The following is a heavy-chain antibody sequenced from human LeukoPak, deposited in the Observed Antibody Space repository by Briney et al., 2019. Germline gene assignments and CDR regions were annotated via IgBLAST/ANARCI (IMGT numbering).Heavy chain of an antibody. V-gene: IGHV3-30*18. CDR3: AKDRIYSNYGYYMDV. D-gene: IGHD4-11*01. J-gene: IGHJ6*03. CDR1: GFTFSSYS. CDR2: ISYDGSNK. Sequence: GGSLRLSCAASGFTFSSYSMNWVRQAPGKGLEWVAVISYDGSNKYYADSVKGRFTISRDNSKNTLYLQMNSLRAEDTAVFYCAKDRIYSNYGYYMDVWGKGTTVTVSS.